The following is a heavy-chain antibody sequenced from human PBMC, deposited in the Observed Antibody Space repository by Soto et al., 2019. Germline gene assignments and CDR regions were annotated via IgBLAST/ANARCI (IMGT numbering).Heavy chain of an antibody. J-gene: IGHJ6*02. D-gene: IGHD3-16*01. V-gene: IGHV3-30-3*01. Sequence: QVQLVESGGGVVQPGRSLRLSCAASGFTFSSYAMHWVRQAPGKGLEWVAVISYDGSNKYYADSVKGRFTISRDNSKNTLYLQMNSLRAEDTAVYYCARGGSYALAGYYYYGMDVWGQGTTVTVSS. CDR1: GFTFSSYA. CDR2: ISYDGSNK. CDR3: ARGGSYALAGYYYYGMDV.